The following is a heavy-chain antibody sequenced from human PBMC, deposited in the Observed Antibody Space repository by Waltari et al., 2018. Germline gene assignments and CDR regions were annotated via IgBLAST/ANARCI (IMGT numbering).Heavy chain of an antibody. CDR3: ARRSFVSGNAAFDI. D-gene: IGHD5-12*01. J-gene: IGHJ3*02. CDR1: GYSFNNYW. Sequence: EVQLVQSGAEVKKPGESLKISCKGSGYSFNNYWIGWVRQMPGKGLEWIGVLSPDASDTRYSPAFQGQVTMSADKSISTAYLEWSTLKASDTAMYYCARRSFVSGNAAFDIWGPGTMVTVSS. CDR2: LSPDASDT. V-gene: IGHV5-51*01.